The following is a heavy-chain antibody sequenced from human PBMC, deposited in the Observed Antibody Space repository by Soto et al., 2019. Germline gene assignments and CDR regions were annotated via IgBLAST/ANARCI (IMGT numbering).Heavy chain of an antibody. V-gene: IGHV1-46*01. Sequence: QVQLVQSGAEVKKPGASVKLSCRTSGYTFTHYYIHWVRQAPGQGLAWLAIINPASGSTNYAQDFLGRVTLTMDTSTTTVYMELSGVRAEDTAIFYCARDLAAGDHWGQGTLVTVSS. CDR3: ARDLAAGDH. CDR2: INPASGST. J-gene: IGHJ4*02. CDR1: GYTFTHYY. D-gene: IGHD6-25*01.